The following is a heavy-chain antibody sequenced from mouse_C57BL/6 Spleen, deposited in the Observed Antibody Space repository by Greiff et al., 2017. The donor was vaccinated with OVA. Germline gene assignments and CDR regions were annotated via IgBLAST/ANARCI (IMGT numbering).Heavy chain of an antibody. J-gene: IGHJ4*01. CDR1: GYTFTSYW. CDR2: IDPSDSYT. V-gene: IGHV1-69*01. Sequence: QVQLQQPGAELVMPGASVKLPCKASGYTFTSYWMHWVKQRPGQGLEWIGEIDPSDSYTNYNQKFKGKSTLTVDKSSSTAYMQLSSLTSEDSAVYYCASTMVTTNYAMDYWGQGTSVTVSS. CDR3: ASTMVTTNYAMDY. D-gene: IGHD2-2*01.